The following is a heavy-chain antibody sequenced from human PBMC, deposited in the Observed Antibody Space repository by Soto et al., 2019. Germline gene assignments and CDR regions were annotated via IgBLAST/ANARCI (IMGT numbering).Heavy chain of an antibody. V-gene: IGHV3-33*08. D-gene: IGHD3-9*01. Sequence: GGSLRLSCAASVFTFSSYGMHLVRQAPGKGLECVSVIWYDGSNKYYADSVKGRFTISRDNSKNTLYLQMNSLRAEDTAVYYCAREVWGAILNGYEYAMDVWGKGTRLTVSS. CDR2: IWYDGSNK. CDR1: VFTFSSYG. J-gene: IGHJ6*04. CDR3: AREVWGAILNGYEYAMDV.